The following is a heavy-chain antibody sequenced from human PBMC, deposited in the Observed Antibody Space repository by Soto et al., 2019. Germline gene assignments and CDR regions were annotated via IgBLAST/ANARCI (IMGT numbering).Heavy chain of an antibody. CDR1: GFTFSSYA. CDR3: EKDPTQYSSSCFHY. Sequence: GGSLRLSCAASGFTFSSYAMSWVRQAPGKGLEWVSAISGSGGSTYYADSVKGRFTISRDNSKNTLYLQMNSLRAEDTAVYYFEKDPTQYSSSCFHYWGQGTLVTASS. V-gene: IGHV3-23*01. CDR2: ISGSGGST. D-gene: IGHD6-13*01. J-gene: IGHJ4*02.